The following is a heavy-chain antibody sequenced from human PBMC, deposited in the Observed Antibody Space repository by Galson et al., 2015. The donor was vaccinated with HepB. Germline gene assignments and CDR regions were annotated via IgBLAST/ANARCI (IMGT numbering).Heavy chain of an antibody. V-gene: IGHV1-18*01. D-gene: IGHD1-1*01. CDR3: ARDARLELHRKNYFSYGMDG. J-gene: IGHJ6*02. CDR1: GYSFSNYG. CDR2: FSGYDGST. Sequence: SVKVSCKASGYSFSNYGLSWIRQAPGLGLEWMGWFSGYDGSTNIAQKFQGRVTMTADASTGTAYMALGNLRSDGTAVYYCARDARLELHRKNYFSYGMDGWGQGSAVTVSS.